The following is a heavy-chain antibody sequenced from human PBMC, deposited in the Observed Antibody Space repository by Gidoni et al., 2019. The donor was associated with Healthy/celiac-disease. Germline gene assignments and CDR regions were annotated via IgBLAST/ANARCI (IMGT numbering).Heavy chain of an antibody. CDR3: ARSGGYSDSSSYRPPDAFDI. Sequence: QVQLVQSGAEVKKPGASVKVSCKASGYTFTTYYIHWVRQAPGQGLEWMGIINPSGGSTSYPQKFQDRVTMTRDTSTTTVYMELSSLRSEDTAVYYCARSGGYSDSSSYRPPDAFDIWGQGTMVTVSS. CDR2: INPSGGST. D-gene: IGHD3-22*01. CDR1: GYTFTTYY. V-gene: IGHV1-46*03. J-gene: IGHJ3*02.